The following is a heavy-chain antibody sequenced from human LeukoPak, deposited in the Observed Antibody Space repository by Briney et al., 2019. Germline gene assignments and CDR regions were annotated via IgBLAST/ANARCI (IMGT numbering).Heavy chain of an antibody. V-gene: IGHV4-4*07. Sequence: SETLSLTCTVSGGSISSYYWSWIRQPAGKGLEWIGRIYTSGSTNYNPSLKSRVTMSVDTSKNQFSLKLSSVTAADTAVYYCARDEMLQYTYYFDYWGQGTLVTVSP. J-gene: IGHJ4*02. CDR2: IYTSGST. CDR1: GGSISSYY. D-gene: IGHD4-11*01. CDR3: ARDEMLQYTYYFDY.